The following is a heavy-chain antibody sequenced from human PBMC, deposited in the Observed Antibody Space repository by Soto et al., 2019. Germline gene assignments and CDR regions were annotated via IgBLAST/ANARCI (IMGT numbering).Heavy chain of an antibody. J-gene: IGHJ4*02. D-gene: IGHD3-10*01. CDR3: ARVPQGFGELGY. CDR2: ISSSSSYI. CDR1: GFTFSSYS. V-gene: IGHV3-21*01. Sequence: GGSLRLSCAASGFTFSSYSMNWVRQAPGKGLEWVSSISSSSSYIYYADSVKGRFTISRDNAKNSLYLQMNSLRAEETAVYYCARVPQGFGELGYWGQGTLVTVSS.